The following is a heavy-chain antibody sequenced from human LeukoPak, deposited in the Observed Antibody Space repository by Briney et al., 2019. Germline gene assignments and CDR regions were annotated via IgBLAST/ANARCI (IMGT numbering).Heavy chain of an antibody. J-gene: IGHJ3*02. Sequence: PSQTLSLTCTVSGGSISSGSYYWSWIRQPPGKGLEWIGYIYYSGSTNYNPSLRSRVTISVDTSKNQFSLKLSSVTAADTAVYYCARHCSSTSCYADAFDIWGQGTMVTVSS. CDR3: ARHCSSTSCYADAFDI. CDR2: IYYSGST. V-gene: IGHV4-61*01. D-gene: IGHD2-2*01. CDR1: GGSISSGSYY.